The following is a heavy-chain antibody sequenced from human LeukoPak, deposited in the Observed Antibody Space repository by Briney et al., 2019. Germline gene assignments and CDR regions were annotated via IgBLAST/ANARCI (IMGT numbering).Heavy chain of an antibody. V-gene: IGHV1-69*13. Sequence: GASVKVSCKASGGTFSSYAISWVRQAPGQGLEWMGGIIPIFGTANYAQKFQGRVTITADESTSTAYMELSSLRSEDTAVYYCAREVTTTQFDYWGQGTWSPSPQ. CDR2: IIPIFGTA. J-gene: IGHJ4*02. CDR3: AREVTTTQFDY. D-gene: IGHD5-18*01. CDR1: GGTFSSYA.